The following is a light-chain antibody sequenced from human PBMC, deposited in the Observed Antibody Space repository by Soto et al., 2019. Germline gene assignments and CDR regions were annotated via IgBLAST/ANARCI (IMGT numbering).Light chain of an antibody. CDR1: QSVSSSY. V-gene: IGKV3-20*01. J-gene: IGKJ1*01. Sequence: EIVLTQSPGTLSLSPGERATLSCRASQSVSSSYLAWYQQKPGQAPRLPIYAASSRATGIPDRFSGSGSGTDFTLTISRLEPEDCAVYYCQQYGSSPRTFGQGTKVEIK. CDR3: QQYGSSPRT. CDR2: AAS.